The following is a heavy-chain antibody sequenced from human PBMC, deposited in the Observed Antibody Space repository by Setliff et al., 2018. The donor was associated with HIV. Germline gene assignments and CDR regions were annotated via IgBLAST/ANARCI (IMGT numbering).Heavy chain of an antibody. D-gene: IGHD3-10*01. CDR3: ARGKGVGGVVITGGLDV. CDR2: IVPVLGIT. V-gene: IGHV1-69*10. CDR1: GGTFSSYP. J-gene: IGHJ6*04. Sequence: SVKVSCKASGGTFSSYPISWVRQAPGQGLEWMGGIVPVLGITNYSPKFQGRVTITTDESASTAYMELSSLTSEDTAVYYCARGKGVGGVVITGGLDVWGKGTTVTVSS.